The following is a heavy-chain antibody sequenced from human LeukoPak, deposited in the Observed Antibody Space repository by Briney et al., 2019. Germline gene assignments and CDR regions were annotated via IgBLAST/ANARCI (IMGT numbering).Heavy chain of an antibody. CDR1: GFTSSNAW. CDR3: TTDLTPYCSSTSCYDY. CDR2: IKSKTDGGTT. Sequence: PGGSLRLSCAASGFTSSNAWMSWVRQAPGKGLEWVGRIKSKTDGGTTDYAAPVKGRFTISRDDSKNTLYLQMNSLKTEDTAVYYCTTDLTPYCSSTSCYDYWGQGTLVTVSS. J-gene: IGHJ4*02. V-gene: IGHV3-15*01. D-gene: IGHD2-2*01.